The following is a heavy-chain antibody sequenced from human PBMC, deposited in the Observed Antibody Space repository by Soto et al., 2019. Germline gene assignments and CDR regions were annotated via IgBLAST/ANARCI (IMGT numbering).Heavy chain of an antibody. J-gene: IGHJ6*02. CDR2: ISGSGGST. CDR1: GFTFSSYS. Sequence: GGSLRLSCAASGFTFSSYSMSWVRQAPGKGLEWVSAISGSGGSTYYADSVKGRFTISRDNSKNTLYLQMNSLRAEDTAVYYCAKDLTLRSRGMDVWGQGNTVTVSS. D-gene: IGHD3-16*01. V-gene: IGHV3-23*01. CDR3: AKDLTLRSRGMDV.